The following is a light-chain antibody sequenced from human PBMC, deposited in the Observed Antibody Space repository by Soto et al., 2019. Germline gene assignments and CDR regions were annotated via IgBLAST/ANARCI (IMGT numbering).Light chain of an antibody. J-gene: IGKJ1*01. Sequence: DIQMTQSPSSLSASVGGRVTIPCRASQTIANYLTCYQQNLGRAPNLLVYAASSLQSGVPSRFSGSGSGTEITLTISSLQPEDFATYYCQETYSTPRTFGQGTKVEIK. CDR1: QTIANY. CDR3: QETYSTPRT. V-gene: IGKV1-39*01. CDR2: AAS.